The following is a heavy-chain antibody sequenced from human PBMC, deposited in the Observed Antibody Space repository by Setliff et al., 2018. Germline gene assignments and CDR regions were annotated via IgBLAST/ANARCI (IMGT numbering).Heavy chain of an antibody. CDR1: GGTFSSYA. Sequence: SVKVSCKASGGTFSSYAIGWVRQAPGQGLEWMGGIIPIFGTANYAQKFQGRVTITTDESTSTAYMELSSLRSEDTAVYYCARDSGITGTTDPYLGYWGQGTLVTVSS. D-gene: IGHD1-7*01. V-gene: IGHV1-69*05. J-gene: IGHJ4*02. CDR2: IIPIFGTA. CDR3: ARDSGITGTTDPYLGY.